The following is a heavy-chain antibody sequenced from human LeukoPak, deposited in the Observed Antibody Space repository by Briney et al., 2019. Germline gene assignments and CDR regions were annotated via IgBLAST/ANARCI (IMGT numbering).Heavy chain of an antibody. V-gene: IGHV1-69*04. CDR1: GGTFSSYA. D-gene: IGHD4-17*01. J-gene: IGHJ6*02. Sequence: SVKVSCKASGGTFSSYAISWVRQAPGQGLEWMGRIIPILGIANYAQKFQGRVTITADKSTSTAYMELSSLRSEDTAVYYCARATQIFYGDYAHGYGMDVWGQGTTVTVSS. CDR3: ARATQIFYGDYAHGYGMDV. CDR2: IIPILGIA.